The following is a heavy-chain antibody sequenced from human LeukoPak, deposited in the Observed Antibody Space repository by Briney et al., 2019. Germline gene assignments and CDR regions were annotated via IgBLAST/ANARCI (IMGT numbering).Heavy chain of an antibody. D-gene: IGHD1-26*01. Sequence: PGGSLRLSCVASGFTFSHFWMHWVRQAPGKGLVWVSRIYNDGSSTSYADSVKGRFTISRDNAKSTLYLQMNSLRAEDTAVYYCARVRGGSGRSYAADAFDIWGQGTMVTVSS. J-gene: IGHJ3*02. CDR2: IYNDGSST. V-gene: IGHV3-74*01. CDR3: ARVRGGSGRSYAADAFDI. CDR1: GFTFSHFW.